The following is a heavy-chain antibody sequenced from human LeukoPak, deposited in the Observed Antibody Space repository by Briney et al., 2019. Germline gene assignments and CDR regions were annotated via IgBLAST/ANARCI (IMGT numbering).Heavy chain of an antibody. Sequence: GSLRLSCAASGFTFSSYSMNWVRQAPGKGLEWVSYISSSSSTIYYADSVKGRFTISRDNAKNSLYLQMNSLRDEDTAVYYCARGSHDYGDYSGYDYWGQGTLVTVSS. J-gene: IGHJ4*02. CDR2: ISSSSSTI. CDR1: GFTFSSYS. D-gene: IGHD4-17*01. V-gene: IGHV3-48*02. CDR3: ARGSHDYGDYSGYDY.